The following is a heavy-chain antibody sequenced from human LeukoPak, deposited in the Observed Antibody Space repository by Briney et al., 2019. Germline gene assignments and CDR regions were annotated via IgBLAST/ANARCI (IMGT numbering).Heavy chain of an antibody. Sequence: PPGGSLRLSCAASGFTFSSYEMNWVRQAPGKGLEWVSYISSSGSTIYYADSVKGRFTISRDNAKNSLYLQMNSLRAEDTAVYYCAREVRGRCDAFDIWDQGTMVTVSS. CDR1: GFTFSSYE. J-gene: IGHJ3*02. D-gene: IGHD2-15*01. V-gene: IGHV3-48*03. CDR2: ISSSGSTI. CDR3: AREVRGRCDAFDI.